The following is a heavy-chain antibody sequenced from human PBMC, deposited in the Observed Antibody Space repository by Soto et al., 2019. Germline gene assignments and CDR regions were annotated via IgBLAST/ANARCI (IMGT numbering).Heavy chain of an antibody. CDR2: IKSKTDGGTT. D-gene: IGHD3-22*01. Sequence: EVQLVESGGGLVKPGGSLRLSCAASGFTFSNSWMSWVRQAPGKGLEWVGGIKSKTDGGTTDYAAPVKGRFTISRDDSKNTLYLQMNRLKTEDTAVYDCTTDDHAGSSGYYRREGGFDYWGQGTLVTVSS. CDR1: GFTFSNSW. CDR3: TTDDHAGSSGYYRREGGFDY. V-gene: IGHV3-15*01. J-gene: IGHJ4*02.